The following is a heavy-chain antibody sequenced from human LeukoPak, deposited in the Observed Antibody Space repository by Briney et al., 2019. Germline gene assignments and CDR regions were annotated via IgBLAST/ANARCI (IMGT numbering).Heavy chain of an antibody. CDR1: GYTLTELS. V-gene: IGHV1-2*02. CDR2: INPNSGGT. D-gene: IGHD6-13*01. J-gene: IGHJ4*02. Sequence: ASVKVSCKVSGYTLTELSMHWVRQAPGQGLEWMGWINPNSGGTNYAQKFQGRVTMTRDTSINTAYMELSRLRSDDTAVYYCARDADSSSSLDFWGQGTLVPVSS. CDR3: ARDADSSSSLDF.